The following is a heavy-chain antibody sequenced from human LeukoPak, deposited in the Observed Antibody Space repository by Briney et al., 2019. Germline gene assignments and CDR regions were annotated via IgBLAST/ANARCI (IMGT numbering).Heavy chain of an antibody. V-gene: IGHV4-4*07. CDR2: IYTSGST. CDR3: ARGRSNLRGYNWFDP. J-gene: IGHJ5*02. CDR1: GYSIDSGYY. Sequence: ASETLSLTCTVSGYSIDSGYYWSWIRQPAGKGLEWIGRIYTSGSTNYNPSLKSRVTMSVDTSKNQFSLKLSSVTAADTAVYYCARGRSNLRGYNWFDPWGQGTLVTVSS. D-gene: IGHD2/OR15-2a*01.